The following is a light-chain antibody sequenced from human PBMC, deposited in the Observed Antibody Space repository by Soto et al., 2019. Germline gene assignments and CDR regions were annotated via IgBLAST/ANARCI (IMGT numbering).Light chain of an antibody. CDR1: QDISNY. J-gene: IGKJ5*01. Sequence: DIKRTQSPSSLSPSVGDRVTIMYQASQDISNYLNWYKHKPGKAPKLLIYDASNLETGVPSRFSGSGSGTDFTFTIRSLKPEDIATDYCQQYDNIVTFGQGTRLEI. CDR3: QQYDNIVT. V-gene: IGKV1-33*01. CDR2: DAS.